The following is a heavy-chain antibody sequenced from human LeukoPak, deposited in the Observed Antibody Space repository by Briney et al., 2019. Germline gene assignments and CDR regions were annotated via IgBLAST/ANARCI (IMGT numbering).Heavy chain of an antibody. Sequence: SETLSLTCTVSGGSIRSYYWSWIRQPPGKGLEWFGYIYYSGSTKYNTSLKSPVTISVDTSTNQFSLTLSSVTAAGTAVYYCAREKRYCSSTSCHRDAFDIWGQGTMVTVSS. CDR1: GGSIRSYY. D-gene: IGHD2-2*01. V-gene: IGHV4-59*01. J-gene: IGHJ3*02. CDR3: AREKRYCSSTSCHRDAFDI. CDR2: IYYSGST.